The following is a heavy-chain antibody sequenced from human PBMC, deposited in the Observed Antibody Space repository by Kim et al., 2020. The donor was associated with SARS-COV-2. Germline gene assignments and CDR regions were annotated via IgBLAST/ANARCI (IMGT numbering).Heavy chain of an antibody. CDR2: IVVGSGNT. CDR3: ASRGGIVARPDFAYYYGMDV. CDR1: GFTFTSSA. V-gene: IGHV1-58*01. D-gene: IGHD6-6*01. Sequence: SVKVSCKASGFTFTSSAVQWVRQARGQRLEWIGWIVVGSGNTNYAQKFQERVTITRDMSTSTAYMELSSLRSEDTAVYYCASRGGIVARPDFAYYYGMDVWGQGTTVTVSS. J-gene: IGHJ6*02.